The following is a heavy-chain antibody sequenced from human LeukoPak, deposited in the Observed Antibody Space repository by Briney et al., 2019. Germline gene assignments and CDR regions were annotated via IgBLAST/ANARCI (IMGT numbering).Heavy chain of an antibody. CDR3: AKVGYSPMTREYYYGMDV. CDR1: GCTFSGYA. V-gene: IGHV3-23*01. CDR2: ISGSGGST. D-gene: IGHD5-18*01. Sequence: PGGSLRLSCAASGCTFSGYAMSWVRQAPGKGLEWVGAISGSGGSTYYADSVKGRFTISRDNSKNTLYLQTNSLRAEDTAVYYCAKVGYSPMTREYYYGMDVWGQGTTVTVSS. J-gene: IGHJ6*02.